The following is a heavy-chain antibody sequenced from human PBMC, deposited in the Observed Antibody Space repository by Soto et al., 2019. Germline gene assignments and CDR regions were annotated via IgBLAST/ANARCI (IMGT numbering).Heavy chain of an antibody. D-gene: IGHD3-3*01. CDR2: IKSKTDGGTT. J-gene: IGHJ6*02. CDR3: VDFWSGYPLYYYYGMDV. CDR1: GFTFSNAW. Sequence: PGGSLRLSCAASGFTFSNAWMNWVRQAPGKGLEWVGRIKSKTDGGTTDYAAPVKGRFTISRDDSKNTLYLQMNSLKTEDTAVYYFVDFWSGYPLYYYYGMDVWGQGTTVTVSS. V-gene: IGHV3-15*07.